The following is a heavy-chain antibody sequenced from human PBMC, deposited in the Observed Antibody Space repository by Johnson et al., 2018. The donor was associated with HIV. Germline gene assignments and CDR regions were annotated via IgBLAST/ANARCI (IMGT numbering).Heavy chain of an antibody. CDR1: GFTFDDYG. Sequence: VQLVESGGGVVQPGRSLRLSCAASGFTFDDYGMSWVRQAPGKGLEWVSGINWNGGSTGYADSVKGRFTISRDNSKKTLYMQMNSLRAEDTAVYYCARGRIRQAYSGNYDDAFDIWGQGTMVTVSS. D-gene: IGHD1-26*01. J-gene: IGHJ3*02. V-gene: IGHV3-20*04. CDR3: ARGRIRQAYSGNYDDAFDI. CDR2: INWNGGST.